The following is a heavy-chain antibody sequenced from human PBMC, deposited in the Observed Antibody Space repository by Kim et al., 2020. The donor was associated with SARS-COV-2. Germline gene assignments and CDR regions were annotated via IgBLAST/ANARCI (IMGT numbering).Heavy chain of an antibody. D-gene: IGHD2-21*02. CDR2: ISAYNGNT. Sequence: ASVKVSCKASGYTFTSYGISWVRQAPGQGLEWMGWISAYNGNTNYAQKLQGRVTMTTDTSTSTAYMELRSLRSDDTAVYYCARGAVVTPGYWYFDLWGRGTLVTVSS. CDR1: GYTFTSYG. V-gene: IGHV1-18*04. CDR3: ARGAVVTPGYWYFDL. J-gene: IGHJ2*01.